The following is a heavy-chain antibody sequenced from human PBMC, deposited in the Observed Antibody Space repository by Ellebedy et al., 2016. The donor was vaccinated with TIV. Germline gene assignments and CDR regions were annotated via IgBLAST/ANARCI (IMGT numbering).Heavy chain of an antibody. Sequence: ASVKVSXXVSGYTLTELSMHWVRQAPGKGLEWMGGFDPEDGETIYAQKFQGRVTITADESTSTAYMELSSLRSEDTAVYYCARGWGWSNFDYWGQGTLVTVSS. V-gene: IGHV1-24*01. D-gene: IGHD7-27*01. CDR3: ARGWGWSNFDY. CDR1: GYTLTELS. J-gene: IGHJ4*02. CDR2: FDPEDGET.